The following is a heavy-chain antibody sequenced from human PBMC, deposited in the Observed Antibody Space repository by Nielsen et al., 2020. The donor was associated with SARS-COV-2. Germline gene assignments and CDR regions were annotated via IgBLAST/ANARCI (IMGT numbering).Heavy chain of an antibody. CDR1: GGSFSGYY. D-gene: IGHD6-13*01. V-gene: IGHV4-34*01. Sequence: SETLSLTCAVYGGSFSGYYWSWIRQPPGKGLEWIGEINHSGSTNYNPSLKSRVTISVDTSKNQFSLKLSSVTAADTAVYYCARGRVYSSSWSDFDYWGQGTLVTVSS. J-gene: IGHJ4*02. CDR2: INHSGST. CDR3: ARGRVYSSSWSDFDY.